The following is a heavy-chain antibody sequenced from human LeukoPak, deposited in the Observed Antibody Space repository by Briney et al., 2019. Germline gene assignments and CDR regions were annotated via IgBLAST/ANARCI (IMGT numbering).Heavy chain of an antibody. Sequence: SETLSLTCTVSGGSISSYYWSWIRQPAGKGLEWIGRIYTSENTNYNPSLKSRVTMSVDTSKNQFSLKLSSVTAADTAVYYCARHGTTYYDILTGYSQEGYFDYWGQGTLVTVSS. CDR2: IYTSENT. J-gene: IGHJ4*02. CDR1: GGSISSYY. V-gene: IGHV4-4*07. D-gene: IGHD3-9*01. CDR3: ARHGTTYYDILTGYSQEGYFDY.